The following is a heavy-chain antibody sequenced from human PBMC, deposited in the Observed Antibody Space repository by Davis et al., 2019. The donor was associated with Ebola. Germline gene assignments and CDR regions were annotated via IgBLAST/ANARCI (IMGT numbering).Heavy chain of an antibody. CDR3: ARRGGWSGAFLDY. D-gene: IGHD3-3*02. J-gene: IGHJ4*02. CDR1: GYTFTTYW. Sequence: PGGSLRLSCKGSGYTFTTYWIGWVRQMPGKGLEWMGIIYPGDSDTRYSPSFQGRVTISADKSISTAYLQWSSLKASDTAMYYCARRGGWSGAFLDYWGQGTLVTVSS. CDR2: IYPGDSDT. V-gene: IGHV5-51*01.